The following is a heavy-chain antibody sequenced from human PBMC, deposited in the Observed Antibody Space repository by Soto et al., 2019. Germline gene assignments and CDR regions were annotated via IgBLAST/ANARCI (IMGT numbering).Heavy chain of an antibody. J-gene: IGHJ4*02. V-gene: IGHV4-39*01. CDR3: ARWRSNCSGGSCYDYFDY. CDR2: IYYSGST. CDR1: GGSISSSSYY. D-gene: IGHD2-15*01. Sequence: QLQLQESGPGLVKPSETLSLTCTVSGGSISSSSYYWGWIRQPPGKGLEWLGSIYYSGSTYYNPSLNSRVTISVDTSKNQFSLKLSSVTAADTAVYYCARWRSNCSGGSCYDYFDYWGQGTLVTVSS.